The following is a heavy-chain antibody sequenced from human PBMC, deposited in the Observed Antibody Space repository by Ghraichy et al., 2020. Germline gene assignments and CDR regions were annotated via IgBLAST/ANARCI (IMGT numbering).Heavy chain of an antibody. D-gene: IGHD4-17*01. CDR1: GFNFPHYA. Sequence: GGSLRLSCTASGFNFPHYAMHWVRQAPGKVLEWVALMSYEGSNRYYAESVKGRFTISKDNSKNTLYLQMDSLRTEDTAVYYCAKDKGIYGDQAFDSWGQGTLVTVSS. V-gene: IGHV3-30*18. CDR3: AKDKGIYGDQAFDS. J-gene: IGHJ4*02. CDR2: MSYEGSNR.